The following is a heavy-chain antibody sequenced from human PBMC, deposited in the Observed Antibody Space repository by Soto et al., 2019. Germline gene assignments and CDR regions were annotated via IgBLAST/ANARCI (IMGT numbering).Heavy chain of an antibody. J-gene: IGHJ6*02. V-gene: IGHV3-30-3*01. CDR1: GFTFSSYA. CDR3: ARDKVGSYPYYGMDV. Sequence: HVQLVESGGGVVQTGRSLRLSCAASGFTFSSYAMHWVRQAPGKGLEWVAVISYDGSNKYYADSVKGRFTISRDNSKNTLYLQMNSLRAEDTAVYYCARDKVGSYPYYGMDVWGQGTTVTVSS. CDR2: ISYDGSNK. D-gene: IGHD1-26*01.